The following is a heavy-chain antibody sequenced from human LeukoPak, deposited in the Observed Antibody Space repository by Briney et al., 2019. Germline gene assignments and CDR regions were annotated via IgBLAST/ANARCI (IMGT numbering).Heavy chain of an antibody. J-gene: IGHJ4*02. CDR2: ITTSDGNT. CDR3: ARYRHLYY. CDR1: GFTLSRHN. Sequence: GSLKLFCSASGFTLSRHNMGLVRQAPGEGLEWVSTITTSDGNTYYADSVKGRFTVSRDNSKNTLFLQMNSLRAEDTAMYYCARYRHLYYWGQGTLVTVSS. D-gene: IGHD2-2*02. V-gene: IGHV3-23*01.